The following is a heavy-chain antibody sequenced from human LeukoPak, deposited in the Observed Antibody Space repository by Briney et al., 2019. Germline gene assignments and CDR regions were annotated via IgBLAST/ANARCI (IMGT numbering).Heavy chain of an antibody. CDR3: AKGFTGSYFPFDH. CDR2: ISENGGAA. Sequence: GGSLRLSCAASGFTFTNYVMGWVRQAQGKGLEWVSAISENGGAADYADSVRGRFTISRDNSKNTLYLQMNSLRAEDTAVYYCAKGFTGSYFPFDHWGQGTLVTVSS. J-gene: IGHJ4*02. D-gene: IGHD3-10*01. V-gene: IGHV3-23*01. CDR1: GFTFTNYV.